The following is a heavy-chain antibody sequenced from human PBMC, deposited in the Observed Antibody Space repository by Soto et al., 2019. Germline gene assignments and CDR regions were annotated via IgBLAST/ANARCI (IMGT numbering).Heavy chain of an antibody. J-gene: IGHJ6*03. CDR3: ARRYGGYYYYMDV. D-gene: IGHD3-10*01. CDR2: IYYSGST. V-gene: IGHV4-31*03. Sequence: SETLSLTCTVSGGSISSGCYYWSWIRQHPGKGLEWIGYIYYSGSTYYNPSLKSRVTISVDTSKNQFSLKLSSVTAADTAVYYCARRYGGYYYYMDVWGKGTTVTVSS. CDR1: GGSISSGCYY.